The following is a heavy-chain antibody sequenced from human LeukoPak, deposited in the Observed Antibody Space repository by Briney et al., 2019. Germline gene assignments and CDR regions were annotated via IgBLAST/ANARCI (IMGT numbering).Heavy chain of an antibody. CDR2: ISTYNGNT. V-gene: IGHV1-18*01. CDR1: GYDFTTHG. D-gene: IGHD1-7*01. CDR3: ARRNYGKLHFDY. J-gene: IGHJ4*02. Sequence: GASVKVSCKTSGYDFTTHGISWVRQAPGQGLEWVGWISTYNGNTNYAQKLQGRVTLTTDTSTSTAYMELRNLRSDDTATYFCARRNYGKLHFDYWGQGTLVTVSS.